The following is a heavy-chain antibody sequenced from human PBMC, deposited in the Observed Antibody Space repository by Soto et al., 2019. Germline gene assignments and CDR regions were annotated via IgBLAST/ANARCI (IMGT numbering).Heavy chain of an antibody. CDR2: IWYDGSRQ. Sequence: QVQLVESGGGVVQPGRSLRLSCAASGFTLSNYAMHWVRQAPGQGLEWVAVIWYDGSRQYFADSVEGRFTISRDNSRNTLYLQMNSLSAEDTAVYYCAREYGSGNYYPLEFDYRGQGTLVIVSS. CDR3: AREYGSGNYYPLEFDY. J-gene: IGHJ4*02. V-gene: IGHV3-33*01. CDR1: GFTLSNYA. D-gene: IGHD3-10*01.